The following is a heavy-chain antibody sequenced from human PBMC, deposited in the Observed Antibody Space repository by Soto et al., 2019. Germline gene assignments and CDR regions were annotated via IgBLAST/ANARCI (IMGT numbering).Heavy chain of an antibody. CDR3: ACPYDSSGYYYYYYGMDV. V-gene: IGHV1-69*13. J-gene: IGHJ6*02. Sequence: ASVKVSCKASGGTFSSYAISWVRQAPGQGLEWMGGIIPIFGTANYAQKFQGRVTITADESTSTAYMELSSLRSEDTAVYYCACPYDSSGYYYYYYGMDVWGQGTTVTVSS. CDR1: GGTFSSYA. D-gene: IGHD3-22*01. CDR2: IIPIFGTA.